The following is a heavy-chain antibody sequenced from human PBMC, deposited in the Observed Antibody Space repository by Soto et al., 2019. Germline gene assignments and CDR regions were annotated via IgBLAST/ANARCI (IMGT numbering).Heavy chain of an antibody. J-gene: IGHJ5*02. CDR2: IYHSGST. V-gene: IGHV4-39*07. CDR1: GGSISSSSYY. D-gene: IGHD3-22*01. CDR3: ARDYYDSSGYYGSKYNWFDP. Sequence: PSETLSLTCTVSGGSISSSSYYWGWIRQPPGKGLEWIGSIYHSGSTYYNPSLKSRVTISVDTSKNQFSLKLSSVTAADTAVYYCARDYYDSSGYYGSKYNWFDPWGQGTLVTVSS.